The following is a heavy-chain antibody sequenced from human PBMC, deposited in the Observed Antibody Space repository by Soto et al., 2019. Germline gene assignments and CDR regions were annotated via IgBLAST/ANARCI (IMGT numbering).Heavy chain of an antibody. Sequence: GGSLRLSCVSSGFIFRSYSMVLVRQAPGKGLEWISYIFATSTTIYYADSVKGRFTVSRDNAKNSLFLLINSLRAEDTAVYYCARDKDWAFDYWGQGTPVTVSS. D-gene: IGHD3-9*01. CDR1: GFIFRSYS. CDR2: IFATSTTI. V-gene: IGHV3-48*04. J-gene: IGHJ4*02. CDR3: ARDKDWAFDY.